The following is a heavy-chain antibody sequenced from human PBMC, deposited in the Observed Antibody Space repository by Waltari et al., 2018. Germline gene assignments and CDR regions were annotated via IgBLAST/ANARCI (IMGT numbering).Heavy chain of an antibody. CDR3: AKAVELNTKFDY. D-gene: IGHD1-7*01. CDR2: IRYDGSHK. Sequence: QVQLVESGGGVVQPGGSLGLSCAASGFTFNTYDMHGVRQAPGKGLEWVAFIRYDGSHKYYADSVKGRFTISRDNSQNTLYLQMNSLRAEDAAVYYCAKAVELNTKFDYWGQGTLVTVSS. J-gene: IGHJ4*02. CDR1: GFTFNTYD. V-gene: IGHV3-30*02.